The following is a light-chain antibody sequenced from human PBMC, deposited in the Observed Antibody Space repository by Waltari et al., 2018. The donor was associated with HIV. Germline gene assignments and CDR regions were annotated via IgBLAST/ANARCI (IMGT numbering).Light chain of an antibody. V-gene: IGLV2-23*02. CDR3: CSYAGSSTYV. Sequence: QSALTQPASVSGSPGQSITISCTGTSSDVGSDNLVSWYQQHPGKAPKLMIDEVSKRPSGVSNRFAGSKAGKTASLTSSGRQAEDEADYYCCSYAGSSTYVFGTGTKVTVL. CDR1: SSDVGSDNL. J-gene: IGLJ1*01. CDR2: EVS.